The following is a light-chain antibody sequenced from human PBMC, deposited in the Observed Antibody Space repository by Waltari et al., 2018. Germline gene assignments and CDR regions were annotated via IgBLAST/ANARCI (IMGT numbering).Light chain of an antibody. CDR3: SSYAGGNNLL. V-gene: IGLV2-23*02. CDR2: DVT. CDR1: NSDVGGYDY. J-gene: IGLJ2*01. Sequence: QSALTQPASVSGSPGQSITISCSGTNSDVGGYDYVSWYQHHPGKAPKLIIYDVTKGPSGVSNRFSGSKSSNTASLTISGLQAEDEADYYCSSYAGGNNLLFGGGTKVTVL.